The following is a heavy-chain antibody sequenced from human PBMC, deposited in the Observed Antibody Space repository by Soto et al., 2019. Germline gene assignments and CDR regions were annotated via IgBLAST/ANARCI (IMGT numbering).Heavy chain of an antibody. D-gene: IGHD7-27*01. Sequence: EVQLLESGGGLVQPGGSLRLSCAASGFTFTSYAMSWVRQAPGKGLEWVSSISTGAGSTYYADSVKGRFTVSRDNSKSTLYLEMNSLRAEDTAVYFCAKVPNWGAHYYFDYWGQGTLVTVSS. CDR1: GFTFTSYA. CDR3: AKVPNWGAHYYFDY. V-gene: IGHV3-23*01. J-gene: IGHJ4*02. CDR2: ISTGAGST.